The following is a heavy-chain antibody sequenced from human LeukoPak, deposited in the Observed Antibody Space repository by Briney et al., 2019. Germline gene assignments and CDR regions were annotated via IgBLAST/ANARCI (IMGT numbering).Heavy chain of an antibody. Sequence: RAGGSLRLSCAASGFTFDDYAMHWVRQAPGKGLEWVSLISGDGSRTYYADSVKGRFTISRDNSKNSLYLQMNILRTEDTAFYYCAKVRPTRFVESSGWLELGYWGQGTLVTVSS. D-gene: IGHD6-19*01. CDR2: ISGDGSRT. CDR3: AKVRPTRFVESSGWLELGY. V-gene: IGHV3-43*02. CDR1: GFTFDDYA. J-gene: IGHJ4*02.